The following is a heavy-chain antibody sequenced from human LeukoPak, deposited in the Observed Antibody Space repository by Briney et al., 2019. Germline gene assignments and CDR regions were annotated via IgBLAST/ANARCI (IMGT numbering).Heavy chain of an antibody. J-gene: IGHJ4*02. Sequence: GGSLRLSCAASGINVSSNYMTWIRQAPGKGLEWVSLIYRGDAAYYAESVRDRFMISRHNLKNTLFLQMNSLRVEDTAVYYCVTSTGQQFIPYDYWGQGTHVTVSS. CDR3: VTSTGQQFIPYDY. CDR1: GINVSSNY. V-gene: IGHV3-66*02. D-gene: IGHD6-13*01. CDR2: IYRGDAA.